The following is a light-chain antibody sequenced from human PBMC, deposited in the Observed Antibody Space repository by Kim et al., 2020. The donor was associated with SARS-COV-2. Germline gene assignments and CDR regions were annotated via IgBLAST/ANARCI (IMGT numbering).Light chain of an antibody. Sequence: KTVTISCTRSSGSIASNYVQWNQQRPGSSPTTVIYEDNQRPSGVPDRFSGSIDSSSNSASLTISGLKTEDEADYYCQSYDSSNHGVFGGGTQLTVL. CDR3: QSYDSSNHGV. CDR2: EDN. J-gene: IGLJ2*01. V-gene: IGLV6-57*01. CDR1: SGSIASNY.